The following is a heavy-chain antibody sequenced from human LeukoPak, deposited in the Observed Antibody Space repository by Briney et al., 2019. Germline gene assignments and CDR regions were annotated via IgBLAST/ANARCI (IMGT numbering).Heavy chain of an antibody. CDR1: GGSISSSSYY. Sequence: SETLSLTCTVSGGSISSSSYYWGWIRQPPGKGLEWIGSIYYSGSTYYNPSLQSRVTILVDTSKNQFSLNLNSVTAADTAVYYCARDGMAANKYSPLDNWGQGTLVTVSS. J-gene: IGHJ4*02. V-gene: IGHV4-39*01. CDR2: IYYSGST. CDR3: ARDGMAANKYSPLDN. D-gene: IGHD2-15*01.